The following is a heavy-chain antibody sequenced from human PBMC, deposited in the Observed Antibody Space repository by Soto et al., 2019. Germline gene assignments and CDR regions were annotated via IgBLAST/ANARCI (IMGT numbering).Heavy chain of an antibody. J-gene: IGHJ5*02. V-gene: IGHV4-39*01. CDR2: IYYSGST. CDR1: GGSISSSSYY. Sequence: QLQLQESGPGLVKPSETLSLTCTVSGGSISSSSYYWGWIRQPPGKGLEWIGSIYYSGSTYYNPSLKSRVTISVDTSKNQFSLKLSSVTAADTAVYYCATRITMVRGGYRKQTNWFDPWGQGNLVTVSS. CDR3: ATRITMVRGGYRKQTNWFDP. D-gene: IGHD3-10*01.